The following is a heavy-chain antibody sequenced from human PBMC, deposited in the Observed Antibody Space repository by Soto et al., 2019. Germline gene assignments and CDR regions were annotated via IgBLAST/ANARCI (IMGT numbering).Heavy chain of an antibody. CDR3: AKPHRDVYSTAFFYH. CDR1: DFTFSTYA. V-gene: IGHV3-23*01. Sequence: WGSLLLSCASSDFTFSTYAMSWVRQAPGKGLEWASGISGSGGGTYYGDSVKGRFTISRDNSKNTVYLQMNSLRAEDTAVYYCAKPHRDVYSTAFFYHWGQGTLVTVSS. J-gene: IGHJ4*02. D-gene: IGHD4-4*01. CDR2: ISGSGGGT.